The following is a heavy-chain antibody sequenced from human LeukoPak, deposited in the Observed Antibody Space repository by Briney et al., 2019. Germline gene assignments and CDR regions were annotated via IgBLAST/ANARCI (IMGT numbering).Heavy chain of an antibody. Sequence: GGSLRLSCAASGFTFSNYGMHWVRQAPVKGLEWVAAIQSDGSKKYYIESVKGRFTISRDDSKNTLYLQMNNLRAEDTAEYYCAREPRLHTLYYYYYMDVWGKGTTVTVSS. D-gene: IGHD6-25*01. CDR1: GFTFSNYG. J-gene: IGHJ6*03. CDR3: AREPRLHTLYYYYYMDV. CDR2: IQSDGSKK. V-gene: IGHV3-33*01.